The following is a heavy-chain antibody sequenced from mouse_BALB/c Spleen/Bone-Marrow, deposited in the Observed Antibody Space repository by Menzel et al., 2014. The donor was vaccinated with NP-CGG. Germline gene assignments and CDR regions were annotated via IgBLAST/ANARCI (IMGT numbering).Heavy chain of an antibody. D-gene: IGHD2-1*01. Sequence: VQLQQSGAELVRSGASVKLSCTASGFNIKDYYMHWVKQRPEQGLEWFGWIDPENGDTEYAPKFQGKATMTADTSSNTAYLQLSSLTSEDTAVYYCNGNYYAMDYWGQGTSVTVSS. CDR1: GFNIKDYY. V-gene: IGHV14-4*02. CDR2: IDPENGDT. J-gene: IGHJ4*01. CDR3: NGNYYAMDY.